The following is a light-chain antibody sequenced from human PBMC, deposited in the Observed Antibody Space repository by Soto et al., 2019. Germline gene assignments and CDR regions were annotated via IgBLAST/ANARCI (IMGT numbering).Light chain of an antibody. J-gene: IGLJ2*01. CDR1: SSDVGGYNY. CDR3: SSFAGGGNPVL. Sequence: QSALTQPPSASGSLGQSVTISCTGTSSDVGGYNYVSWHQQHPGKAPKVMIYDVNKRPPGVPDRFSGSKSGNTASLTVSGLQAEDEADYYCSSFAGGGNPVLLGGGTKLTVL. CDR2: DVN. V-gene: IGLV2-8*01.